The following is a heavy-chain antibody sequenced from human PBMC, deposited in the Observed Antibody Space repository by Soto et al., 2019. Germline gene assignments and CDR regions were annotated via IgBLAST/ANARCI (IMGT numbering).Heavy chain of an antibody. CDR2: IYYSGST. Sequence: PSETLSLTCTVSGGSISSGGYYWSWIRQHPGKGLEWIGYIYYSGSTYYNPSLKSRVTISVDTSKNQFSLKLSSVTAADTAVYYCARAQNGDYVFAYWGQGTLVTVSS. J-gene: IGHJ4*02. D-gene: IGHD4-17*01. CDR3: ARAQNGDYVFAY. V-gene: IGHV4-31*03. CDR1: GGSISSGGYY.